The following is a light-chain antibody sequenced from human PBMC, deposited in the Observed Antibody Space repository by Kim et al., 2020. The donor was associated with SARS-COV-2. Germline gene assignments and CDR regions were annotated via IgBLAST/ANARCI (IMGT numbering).Light chain of an antibody. CDR2: KAS. CDR3: QQFTAYSYT. CDR1: QSISSW. J-gene: IGKJ2*01. V-gene: IGKV1-5*03. Sequence: SASVGDRVTITCRASQSISSWLAWYQQNPGKAPKLLIYKASSLESGVPSRFSGSGSGTEFTLTISSLQPDDFATYYCQQFTAYSYTFGQGTKLEI.